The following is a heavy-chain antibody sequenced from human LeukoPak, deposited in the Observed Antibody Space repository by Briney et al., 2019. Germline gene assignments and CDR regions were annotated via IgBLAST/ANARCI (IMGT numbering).Heavy chain of an antibody. V-gene: IGHV3-23*01. D-gene: IGHD2-15*01. CDR1: GFTFSSYA. CDR3: AKDQPFMVIGATFDF. Sequence: PGGSLRLSCAASGFTFSSYAMTWVRQAPGKGLEWVSAISGSGGSTYYADSVKGRFTISRDNSENTLYLQMNSLRAEDTAVYYCAKDQPFMVIGATFDFWGQGTLVTVSS. J-gene: IGHJ4*02. CDR2: ISGSGGST.